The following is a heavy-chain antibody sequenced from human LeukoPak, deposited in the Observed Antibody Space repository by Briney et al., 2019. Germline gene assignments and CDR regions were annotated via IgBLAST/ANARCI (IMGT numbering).Heavy chain of an antibody. V-gene: IGHV1-69*13. CDR1: GGTFSNYV. J-gene: IGHJ6*02. Sequence: SVKVSCKASGGTFSNYVISWVRQAPGQGPEWMGGIIPVFVTARYAQKFQGRVTLTADLSTSTAYMELSRLRSEDTAVYYCARGSDCTTSSCLTDDFYYGMDVWGQGTTVTVSS. CDR3: ARGSDCTTSSCLTDDFYYGMDV. D-gene: IGHD2-2*01. CDR2: IIPVFVTA.